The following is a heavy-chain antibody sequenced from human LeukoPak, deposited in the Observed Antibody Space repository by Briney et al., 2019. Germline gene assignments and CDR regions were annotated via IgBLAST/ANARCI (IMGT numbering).Heavy chain of an antibody. J-gene: IGHJ4*02. CDR1: GLTFSSYS. D-gene: IGHD6-13*01. CDR3: AKDAAGPEY. Sequence: GGSLRLSCVVSGLTFSSYSMSWVRQAPGKGLEWVSGISGSGGDTWYPDSVKGRFTISRDNSKNTLFLQMNGLRVEDTAMYYCAKDAAGPEYWGQGTRVTVSS. CDR2: ISGSGGDT. V-gene: IGHV3-23*01.